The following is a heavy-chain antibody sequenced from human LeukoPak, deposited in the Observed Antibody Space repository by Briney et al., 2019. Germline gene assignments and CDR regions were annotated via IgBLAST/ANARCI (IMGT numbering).Heavy chain of an antibody. V-gene: IGHV1-18*01. Sequence: ASVKVSCKASGYTFTSYGISWVRQAPGQGLEWMGWISAYNGNTNYAQKLQGRVTMTTDTSTSTAYMELRSLRSDDTAVYYCARRYYDILTGYLNYFDYWGQGTLVTVSS. CDR2: ISAYNGNT. CDR3: ARRYYDILTGYLNYFDY. D-gene: IGHD3-9*01. CDR1: GYTFTSYG. J-gene: IGHJ4*02.